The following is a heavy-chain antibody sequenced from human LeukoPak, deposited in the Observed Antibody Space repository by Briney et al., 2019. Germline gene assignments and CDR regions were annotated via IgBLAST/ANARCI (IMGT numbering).Heavy chain of an antibody. Sequence: SETLSLTCTVSGGSISSGSYYWSWIRQPAGKGLEWIGRIYTSGSTNYNPSLKSRVTISVDTSKNQFSLKLSSVTAADTAVYYCARDLSCSSTSCYGYYYYYYIDVWGKGTTVTVSS. CDR1: GGSISSGSYY. CDR2: IYTSGST. D-gene: IGHD2-2*01. J-gene: IGHJ6*03. CDR3: ARDLSCSSTSCYGYYYYYYIDV. V-gene: IGHV4-61*02.